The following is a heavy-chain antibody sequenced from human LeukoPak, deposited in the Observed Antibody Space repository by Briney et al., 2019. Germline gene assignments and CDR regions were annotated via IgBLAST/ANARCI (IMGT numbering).Heavy chain of an antibody. J-gene: IGHJ5*02. D-gene: IGHD3-22*01. V-gene: IGHV3-23*01. Sequence: GGSLRLSCAASGFTFSKCAMSWVRQAPGKGLEWVSSFSGNGGATYYADSVKGRFTISRDNSKNMLYLQMNSLRAEDTAVYYCTTLLTMIPWGQGTLVTVSS. CDR2: FSGNGGAT. CDR3: TTLLTMIP. CDR1: GFTFSKCA.